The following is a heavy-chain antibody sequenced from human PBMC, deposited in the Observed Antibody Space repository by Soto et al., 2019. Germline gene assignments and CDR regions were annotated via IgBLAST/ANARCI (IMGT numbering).Heavy chain of an antibody. J-gene: IGHJ5*02. V-gene: IGHV4-34*01. CDR2: INHSGST. CDR1: GGSFSGYY. Sequence: QVQLQQWGAGLLKPSETLSLTCAVYGGSFSGYYWSWIRQPPGKGLEWIGEINHSGSTNYNPSLKCRVTISVDTSKNQFSLKLSSVTAADTAVYYCATHKNGYCSSTSCYSIDPWGQGTLVTVSS. CDR3: ATHKNGYCSSTSCYSIDP. D-gene: IGHD2-2*03.